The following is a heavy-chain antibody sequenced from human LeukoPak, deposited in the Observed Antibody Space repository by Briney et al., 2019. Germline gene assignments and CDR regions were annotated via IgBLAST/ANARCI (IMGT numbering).Heavy chain of an antibody. J-gene: IGHJ3*02. CDR1: GGSFSDFY. V-gene: IGHV4-34*01. D-gene: IGHD2/OR15-2a*01. CDR3: ARDRINSHAFDI. CDR2: INHNGST. Sequence: SETLSLTCAVYGGSFSDFYWNWIRQPPGKELEWTGEINHNGSTNYNPSLKSRVTISVDTSKNQFSLKLSSVTAADTAVYYCARDRINSHAFDIWGQGTMVTVSS.